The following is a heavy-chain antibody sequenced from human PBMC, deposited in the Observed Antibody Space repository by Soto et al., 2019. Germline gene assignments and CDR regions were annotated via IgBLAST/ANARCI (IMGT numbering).Heavy chain of an antibody. J-gene: IGHJ4*02. D-gene: IGHD3-10*01. Sequence: EVQLLESGGGLVQPGGSLRLSCAASGFTFSSYAMSWVRQSPGKGLEWVSAISGSGGSTYYADSVKGRFTISRDNSKNTLYLQMNSLRAEDTAVYYCANGDGFGEPADYWGQGTLVTVSS. CDR1: GFTFSSYA. CDR3: ANGDGFGEPADY. CDR2: ISGSGGST. V-gene: IGHV3-23*01.